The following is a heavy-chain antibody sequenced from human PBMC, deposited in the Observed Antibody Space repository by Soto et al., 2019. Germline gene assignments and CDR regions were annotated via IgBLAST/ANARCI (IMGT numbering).Heavy chain of an antibody. Sequence: SETLSLTCTVSGGSISSSSYYWGWIRQPPGKGLEWIGSIYYSGSTYYNPSLKSRVTISVDTSKNQFSLKLSSVTAADTAVYYCALNYYDILTGYPYYFDYWGQGTLVTVSS. CDR2: IYYSGST. V-gene: IGHV4-39*01. J-gene: IGHJ4*02. CDR1: GGSISSSSYY. D-gene: IGHD3-9*01. CDR3: ALNYYDILTGYPYYFDY.